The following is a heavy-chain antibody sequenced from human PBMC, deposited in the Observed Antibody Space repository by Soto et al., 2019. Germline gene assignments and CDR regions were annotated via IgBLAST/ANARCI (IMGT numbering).Heavy chain of an antibody. Sequence: SETLSLTCTVSGGSISSYYWSWIRQPPGKGLEWIGYIYYSGSTNYNPSLKSRVTISVDTSKNQFSLKLSSVTAADTAVYYCARDLGGGSPWDPWGQGTLVTVSS. CDR3: ARDLGGGSPWDP. D-gene: IGHD3-16*01. CDR1: GGSISSYY. CDR2: IYYSGST. V-gene: IGHV4-59*01. J-gene: IGHJ5*02.